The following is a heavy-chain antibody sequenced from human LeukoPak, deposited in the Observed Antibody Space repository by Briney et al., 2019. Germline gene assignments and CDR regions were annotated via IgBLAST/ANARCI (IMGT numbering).Heavy chain of an antibody. CDR2: INHSGST. J-gene: IGHJ4*02. Sequence: SETLSLTCAVYGGSFSGYYWSWIRQPPGKGLEWIGEINHSGSTNYNPSLKSRVTISVGTSKNQFSLKLSSVTAADTAVYYCARGGYYDSSGYYHFDYWGQGTLVTVSS. CDR1: GGSFSGYY. V-gene: IGHV4-34*01. CDR3: ARGGYYDSSGYYHFDY. D-gene: IGHD3-22*01.